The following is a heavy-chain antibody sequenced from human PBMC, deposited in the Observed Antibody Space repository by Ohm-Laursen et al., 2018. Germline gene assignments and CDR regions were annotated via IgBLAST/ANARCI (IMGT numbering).Heavy chain of an antibody. Sequence: SETLSLTCAVSGYSISSRHYYWGWIRQPPGKGLEWIGEINHSGRTNYNPSLKSRVIISVDTSKNQVSLRMSPVTAADTAVYYCARYSPVEMIIRGAFDIWGQGTMVTVSS. V-gene: IGHV4-39*07. CDR1: GYSISSRHYY. CDR3: ARYSPVEMIIRGAFDI. J-gene: IGHJ3*02. D-gene: IGHD5-24*01. CDR2: INHSGRT.